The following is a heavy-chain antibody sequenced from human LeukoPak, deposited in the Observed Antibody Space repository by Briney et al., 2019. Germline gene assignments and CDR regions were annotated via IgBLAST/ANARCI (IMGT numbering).Heavy chain of an antibody. CDR3: ATPPGIVVVVAATVEDY. Sequence: GGSLRLSCVASGLTFTKCAMSWIRQAPGNGLEWVAIITATGDTAYYADSVKGRFTISRDNSKNTLYLQMNSLRAEDTAVYYCATPPGIVVVVAATVEDYWGQGTLVTVSS. CDR2: ITATGDTA. V-gene: IGHV3-23*01. CDR1: GLTFTKCA. J-gene: IGHJ4*02. D-gene: IGHD2-15*01.